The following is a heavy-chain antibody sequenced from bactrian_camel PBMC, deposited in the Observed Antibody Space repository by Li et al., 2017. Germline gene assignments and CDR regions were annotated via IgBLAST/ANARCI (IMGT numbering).Heavy chain of an antibody. Sequence: VQLVESGGGLVQAGGSLNLSCTPSGLTFSDYAMAWVRQAPGKGLEWVSTIRHGSGPIYYADSIKGRGTVFRDNAQNTMILLLKNVGIADMGMYYCTKFWYGLGALGEGTQVTVS. CDR1: GLTFSDYA. J-gene: IGHJ4*01. D-gene: IGHD5*01. V-gene: IGHV3-1*01. CDR2: IRHGSGPI.